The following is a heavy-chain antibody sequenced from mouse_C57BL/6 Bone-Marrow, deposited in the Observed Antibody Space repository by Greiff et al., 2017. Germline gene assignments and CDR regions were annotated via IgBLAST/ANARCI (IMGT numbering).Heavy chain of an antibody. CDR3: ARGAVEGAY. D-gene: IGHD1-1*01. CDR2: ILPGSGST. V-gene: IGHV1-9*01. J-gene: IGHJ3*01. CDR1: GYTFTGYW. Sequence: VKLQESGAELMKPGASVKLSCKATGYTFTGYWIEWVKQRLGHGLEWIGEILPGSGSTNYNEKFKGKATFTADTSSNTAYMQLSSLTTADSAIYYCARGAVEGAYWGQGTLVTVSA.